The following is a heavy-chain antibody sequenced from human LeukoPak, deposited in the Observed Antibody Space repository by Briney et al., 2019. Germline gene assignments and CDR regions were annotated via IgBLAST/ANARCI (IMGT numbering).Heavy chain of an antibody. V-gene: IGHV3-48*01. CDR1: GFTFSSYR. CDR2: ISSSSSTI. CDR3: ARIGVVPAAVYMDV. D-gene: IGHD2-2*01. Sequence: GGSLRLSCAASGFTFSSYRMNCLREAPGKGLEWVSYISSSSSTIYYADSVKGRFTISRDNAKNSLFLQMNSLRAEDTAVYYCARIGVVPAAVYMDVWGKGTTVTVSS. J-gene: IGHJ6*03.